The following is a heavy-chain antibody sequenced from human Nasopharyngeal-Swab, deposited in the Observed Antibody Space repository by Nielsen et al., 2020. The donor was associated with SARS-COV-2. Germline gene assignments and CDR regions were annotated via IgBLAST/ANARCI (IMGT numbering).Heavy chain of an antibody. J-gene: IGHJ5*02. CDR2: ILTNGST. CDR1: GGSISSGSYY. D-gene: IGHD6-13*01. CDR3: ARGRQGQQLVGGHWFDP. V-gene: IGHV4-61*02. Sequence: SETLSLTCTVSGGSISSGSYYWSWIRQPAGKGLEWIGRILTNGSTNYNPSLKSRITISVDTSKNQFSLKLSSVTAADTAVYYCARGRQGQQLVGGHWFDPWGQGTLVTVSS.